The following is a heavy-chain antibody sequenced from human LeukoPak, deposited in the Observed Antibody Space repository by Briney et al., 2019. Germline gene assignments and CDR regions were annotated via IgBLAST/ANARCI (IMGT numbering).Heavy chain of an antibody. D-gene: IGHD6-6*01. Sequence: GGSLRLSCAASGFIFSNFTMHWVRQAPGKGLDWVAVISYDGSNKFYADSVKGRFTISRDNSKSTLYLQMNSLRVEDTAVYYCARAEYTTSPRIDYWGQGTLVTVSS. V-gene: IGHV3-30-3*01. CDR3: ARAEYTTSPRIDY. J-gene: IGHJ4*02. CDR2: ISYDGSNK. CDR1: GFIFSNFT.